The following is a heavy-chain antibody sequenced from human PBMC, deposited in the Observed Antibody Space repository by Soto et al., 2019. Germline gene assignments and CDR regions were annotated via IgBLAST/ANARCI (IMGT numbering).Heavy chain of an antibody. CDR3: AGGGTSANYAFDI. D-gene: IGHD2-8*02. CDR2: ITGSGGST. Sequence: EVQLLESGGGLVQPGGSLRLSCAASGFTFSSYAMSWVRQAPGKGLAWVSSITGSGGSTYYADSVKGRFTISRDNSKNTLYLQMNTRSAEDTAVYYCAGGGTSANYAFDIWGQGTLVTVSS. V-gene: IGHV3-23*01. CDR1: GFTFSSYA. J-gene: IGHJ3*02.